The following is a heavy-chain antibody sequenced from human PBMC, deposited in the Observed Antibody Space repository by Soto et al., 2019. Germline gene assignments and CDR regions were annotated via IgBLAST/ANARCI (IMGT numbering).Heavy chain of an antibody. J-gene: IGHJ4*02. CDR2: ISAYSGDT. Sequence: QVQLVQSGAEVKKPGASVKVSCKASGYTFTGYSVGWVRQAPGQGLEWMGWISAYSGDTYYTQRFQDRLTMTTDASTSTAYMELRSLRSDDTAVYYCARPSGSYGDYAWSLKYWGQRTLVTVSS. D-gene: IGHD4-17*01. CDR3: ARPSGSYGDYAWSLKY. V-gene: IGHV1-18*01. CDR1: GYTFTGYS.